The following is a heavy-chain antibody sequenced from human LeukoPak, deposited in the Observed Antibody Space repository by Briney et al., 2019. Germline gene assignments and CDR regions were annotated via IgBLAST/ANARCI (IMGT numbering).Heavy chain of an antibody. J-gene: IGHJ4*02. V-gene: IGHV3-23*01. Sequence: GGSLRLSCAASGFTFSSYAMSWVRQAPGKGLEWVSAISGSGGSTYYADSVKGRFTISRDNSKNTLYLQMNSLRAEDTAVYYCAKAGPRYYYDSSGYYSDWGQGTLVTVSS. D-gene: IGHD3-22*01. CDR1: GFTFSSYA. CDR3: AKAGPRYYYDSSGYYSD. CDR2: ISGSGGST.